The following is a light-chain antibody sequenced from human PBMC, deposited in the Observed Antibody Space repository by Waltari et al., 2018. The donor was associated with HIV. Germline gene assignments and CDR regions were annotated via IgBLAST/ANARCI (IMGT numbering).Light chain of an antibody. CDR2: EDS. V-gene: IGLV3-10*01. CDR3: YSIVSSGNHRV. J-gene: IGLJ2*01. Sequence: SYELTQPPSVSVSPGQTARITCSGDALPKNYAYWYQQKSGQAPVLVIYEDSKRPSGIPGRFSGSSSGKMATLTISGAQVEDEADYYCYSIVSSGNHRVFGGGTKLTVL. CDR1: ALPKNY.